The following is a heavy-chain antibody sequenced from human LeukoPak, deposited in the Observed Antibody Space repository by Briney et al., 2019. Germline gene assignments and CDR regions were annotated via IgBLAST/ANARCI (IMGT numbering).Heavy chain of an antibody. V-gene: IGHV3-23*01. Sequence: PGGSLRLSCVASGFTFSSYAMNWVRQTPGKGLEWISSIIHSGINIYYADSVKGRFTISRDNSKNTLYLQMNSLRAEDTAVYYCARDYTGYSSSWYAFDIWGQGTMVTVSS. D-gene: IGHD6-13*01. CDR3: ARDYTGYSSSWYAFDI. J-gene: IGHJ3*02. CDR1: GFTFSSYA. CDR2: IIHSGINI.